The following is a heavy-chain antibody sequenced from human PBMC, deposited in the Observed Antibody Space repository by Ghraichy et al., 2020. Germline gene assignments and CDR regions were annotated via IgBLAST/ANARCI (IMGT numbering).Heavy chain of an antibody. CDR2: IYYSGST. CDR1: GGSISSSSYY. D-gene: IGHD3-3*01. V-gene: IGHV4-39*07. CDR3: ARGGYDFWSGYYGY. Sequence: SQTLSLTCTVSGGSISSSSYYWGWIRQPPGKGLEWIGSIYYSGSTYYNPSLKSRVTISVDTSKNQFSLKLSSVTAADTAVYYCARGGYDFWSGYYGYWGQGTLVTVSS. J-gene: IGHJ4*02.